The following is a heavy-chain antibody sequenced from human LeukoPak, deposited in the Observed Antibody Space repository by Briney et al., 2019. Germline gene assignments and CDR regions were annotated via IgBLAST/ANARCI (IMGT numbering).Heavy chain of an antibody. CDR2: IYYSGST. J-gene: IGHJ4*02. D-gene: IGHD1-1*01. Sequence: SETLSLTCAVSGYSISSSYYWGWIRQPPGKGLEWIGSIYYSGSTYYNPSLKSRVTISVDTSKNQFSLKLSSVTAADTAVYYCARPSHDAFDYWGQGTLVTVSS. CDR1: GYSISSSYY. V-gene: IGHV4-38-2*01. CDR3: ARPSHDAFDY.